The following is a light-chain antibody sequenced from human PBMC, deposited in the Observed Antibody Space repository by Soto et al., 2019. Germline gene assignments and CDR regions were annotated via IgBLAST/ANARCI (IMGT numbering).Light chain of an antibody. J-gene: IGLJ2*01. CDR2: EVS. V-gene: IGLV2-14*01. Sequence: QSALTQPASVSGSPGQSITISCTGTSSDVGGYNYVSWYQQHPGKAPKLLIYEVSNRPSGVSNRFSGSKAGNTASLTISGPQAEDEADYYCSSYTSSSTIVVFGGGTKLTV. CDR1: SSDVGGYNY. CDR3: SSYTSSSTIVV.